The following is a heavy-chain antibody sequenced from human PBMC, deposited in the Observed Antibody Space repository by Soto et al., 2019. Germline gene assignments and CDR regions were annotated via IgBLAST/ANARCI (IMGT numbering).Heavy chain of an antibody. Sequence: PSETLSLTCTVSGGSLSSYYWSWIRQPPGKGLEWIGYIYYSGSTNYNPSLKSRVTISVDTSKNQFSLQLSSVTGADAAVCYGALVQRGGGYIDFFYYCGRGSLVTGSS. V-gene: IGHV4-59*01. CDR3: ALVQRGGGYIDFFYY. D-gene: IGHD1-1*01. J-gene: IGHJ4*02. CDR1: GGSLSSYY. CDR2: IYYSGST.